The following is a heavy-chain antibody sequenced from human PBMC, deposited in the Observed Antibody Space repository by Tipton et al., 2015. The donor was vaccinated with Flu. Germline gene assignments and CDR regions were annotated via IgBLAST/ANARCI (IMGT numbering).Heavy chain of an antibody. Sequence: TLSLTCTVSGGSVSSGSYYWSWIRQPPGKGLEWIGYFYYSGSTNYNPSLKSRVTISVDTSKNQFSLKLSSVTAADTAVYYCARHTNKSNWFDPWGQGTLVTVSS. V-gene: IGHV4-61*01. CDR3: ARHTNKSNWFDP. J-gene: IGHJ5*02. CDR2: FYYSGST. D-gene: IGHD2/OR15-2a*01. CDR1: GGSVSSGSYY.